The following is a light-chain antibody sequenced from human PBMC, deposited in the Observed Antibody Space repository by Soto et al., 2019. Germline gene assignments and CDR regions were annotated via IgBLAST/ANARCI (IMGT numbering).Light chain of an antibody. Sequence: EIVLTLSPGTLSLSPGERATLSCRASQSFNSIYLAWYQQKPGQAPRLLIYGASSRATDIPDRFSGSGSGTDFTLTISRLEPEDFAVYYCHQYDSWTFGQGTKVDIK. CDR1: QSFNSIY. CDR3: HQYDSWT. V-gene: IGKV3-20*01. CDR2: GAS. J-gene: IGKJ1*01.